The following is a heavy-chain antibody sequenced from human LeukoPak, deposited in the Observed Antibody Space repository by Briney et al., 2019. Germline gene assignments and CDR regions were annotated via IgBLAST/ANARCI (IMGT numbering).Heavy chain of an antibody. J-gene: IGHJ5*02. CDR2: ISTSSRYI. Sequence: GGSLRLSCAASGFTLSNDMNWVRQAPGKGLEWASSISTSSRYIYYKDSVRGRFTISRDDAKNSLYLEMNSLRAEDTAVYYCARADCSSSTCYLRRSWFDPWGQEPWSPSPQ. CDR1: GFTLSND. CDR3: ARADCSSSTCYLRRSWFDP. D-gene: IGHD2-2*01. V-gene: IGHV3-21*01.